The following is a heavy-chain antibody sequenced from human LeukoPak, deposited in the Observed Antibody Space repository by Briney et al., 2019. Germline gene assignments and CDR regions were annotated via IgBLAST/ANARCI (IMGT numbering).Heavy chain of an antibody. CDR3: ARVLSGGGYYYIYMDV. D-gene: IGHD2-15*01. J-gene: IGHJ6*03. V-gene: IGHV4-4*07. CDR2: IYSSGST. Sequence: SETLSQTFTVSGGSISSYYWIWIRQPAGKGLEWIGRIYSSGSTDYNPSLKSRVTMSIDTSKNQFSLKLSSVTAADTAVYYCARVLSGGGYYYIYMDVWGKGTADTLSS. CDR1: GGSISSYY.